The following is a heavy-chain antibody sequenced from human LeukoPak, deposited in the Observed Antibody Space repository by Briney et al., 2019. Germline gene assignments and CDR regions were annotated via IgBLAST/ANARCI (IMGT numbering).Heavy chain of an antibody. J-gene: IGHJ4*02. V-gene: IGHV3-53*01. CDR1: GFTVSSNY. CDR2: IYSGGST. D-gene: IGHD3-9*01. CDR3: ASRGLRGEEIYDILTGYIWLNY. Sequence: GGSLRLSCAASGFTVSSNYMSWVRQAPGKGLEWVSVIYSGGSTYYADSVKGRFTISRDNSKNTLYLQMNSLRAEDTAVYYCASRGLRGEEIYDILTGYIWLNYWGQGTLVTVSS.